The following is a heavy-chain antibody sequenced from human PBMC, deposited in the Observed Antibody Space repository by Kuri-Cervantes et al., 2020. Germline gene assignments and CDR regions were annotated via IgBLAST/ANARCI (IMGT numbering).Heavy chain of an antibody. V-gene: IGHV3-74*01. CDR1: GFTFSSYW. CDR3: AREGAAVPNPFTNDAFDI. J-gene: IGHJ3*02. D-gene: IGHD2-8*01. Sequence: GESLKISCAASGFTFSSYWMHWVRQAPGKGLVWVSRINSDGSSTSYADSVKGRFTISRDNAKNTLYLQMNSLRAEDTAVYYCAREGAAVPNPFTNDAFDIWGQGTMVTVS. CDR2: INSDGSST.